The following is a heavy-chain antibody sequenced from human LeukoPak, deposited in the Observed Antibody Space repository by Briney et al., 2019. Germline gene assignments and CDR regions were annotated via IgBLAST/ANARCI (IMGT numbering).Heavy chain of an antibody. Sequence: SETLSLTCTVSGGSISSSSYYWGWIRQPPGKGLEWIGSIYYSGSTYYNPSLKSRVTISVDTSKNQFSLKLSSVTAADTAVYYCARFDYGDYVVVSGPGAFDIWGQGTMVTVSS. J-gene: IGHJ3*02. D-gene: IGHD4-17*01. CDR2: IYYSGST. CDR3: ARFDYGDYVVVSGPGAFDI. CDR1: GGSISSSSYY. V-gene: IGHV4-39*07.